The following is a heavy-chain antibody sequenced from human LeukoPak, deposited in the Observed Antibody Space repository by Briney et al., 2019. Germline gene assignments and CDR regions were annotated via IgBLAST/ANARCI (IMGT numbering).Heavy chain of an antibody. D-gene: IGHD5-18*01. Sequence: PSETLSLTCAVYGGSFSGYYWSWIRQPPGKGLEWIGEINHSGSTNYNPSLKSRVTISVDASKNQFSLKLSSVTAADTAVYYCARVWGGYSYYFDYWGQGTLVTVSS. CDR2: INHSGST. V-gene: IGHV4-34*01. CDR3: ARVWGGYSYYFDY. J-gene: IGHJ4*02. CDR1: GGSFSGYY.